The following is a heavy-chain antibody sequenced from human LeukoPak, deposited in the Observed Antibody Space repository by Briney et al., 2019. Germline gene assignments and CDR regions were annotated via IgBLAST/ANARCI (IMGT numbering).Heavy chain of an antibody. D-gene: IGHD6-6*01. CDR2: IYHSGTT. J-gene: IGHJ4*02. CDR3: ARAQAARHIDY. CDR1: GVAISRGGYA. Sequence: SETLSLTCAVSGVAISRGGYAWNWIRQPPGKGLEWIAYIYHSGTTYYNPSLKSRATISVDTSKNQFSLKLSSVTAADTAVYYCARAQAARHIDYWGQGTLVTVSS. V-gene: IGHV4-30-4*07.